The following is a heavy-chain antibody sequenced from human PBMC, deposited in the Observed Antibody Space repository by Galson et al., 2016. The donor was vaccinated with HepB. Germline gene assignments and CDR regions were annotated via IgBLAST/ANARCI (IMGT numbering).Heavy chain of an antibody. D-gene: IGHD3-10*01. CDR2: IRGSGGGI. Sequence: SLRLSCAGSGFTFATYPMSWVRQAPGKGLEWVSGIRGSGGGIDYADSVKGRFTISRDNSKNTLYLQMSSLRAEDTAVYYCAKGRGSRLTMVRGVLDPFDICGHGTLVTVSA. CDR3: AKGRGSRLTMVRGVLDPFDI. J-gene: IGHJ3*02. CDR1: GFTFATYP. V-gene: IGHV3-23*01.